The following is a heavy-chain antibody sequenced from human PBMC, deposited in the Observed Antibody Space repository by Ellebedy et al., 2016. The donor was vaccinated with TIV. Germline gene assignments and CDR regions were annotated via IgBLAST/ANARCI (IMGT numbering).Heavy chain of an antibody. CDR2: IIPIFGTA. CDR3: AREGSSAGYYDSSGYSPGVFDY. J-gene: IGHJ4*02. D-gene: IGHD3-22*01. Sequence: SVKVSXXASGYTFSSYAISWVRQAPGQGLEWMGGIIPIFGTANYAQKFQGRVTITADESTSTAYMELSSLRSEDTAVYYCAREGSSAGYYDSSGYSPGVFDYWGQGTLVTVSS. V-gene: IGHV1-69*13. CDR1: GYTFSSYA.